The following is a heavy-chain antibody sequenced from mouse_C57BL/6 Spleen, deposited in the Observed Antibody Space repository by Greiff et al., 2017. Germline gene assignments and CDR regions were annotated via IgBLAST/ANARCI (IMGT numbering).Heavy chain of an antibody. CDR1: GYSITSCYY. D-gene: IGHD2-14*01. CDR2: ISYDGSN. Sequence: EVQLQESGPGLVKPSQSLSLTCSVTGYSITSCYYWNWIRQVPGNKLEWMGYISYDGSNNYNPSLKNQISITRDTSKNQLFLKLNSVTTEDTATYYCAREGYGGAGDYWGQGTSVTVSS. V-gene: IGHV3-6*01. J-gene: IGHJ4*01. CDR3: AREGYGGAGDY.